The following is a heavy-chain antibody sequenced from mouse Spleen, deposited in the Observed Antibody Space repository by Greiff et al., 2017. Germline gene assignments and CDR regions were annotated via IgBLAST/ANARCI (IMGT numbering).Heavy chain of an antibody. J-gene: IGHJ2*01. Sequence: EVQLQESGPGLVKPSQSLSLTCSVTGYSITSGYYWNWIRQFPGNKLEWMGYISYDGSNNYIPSLKNRISITRDTSKNQFFLKLNSVTTEDTATYYCARKGDAAFDYWGQGTTLTVSS. V-gene: IGHV3-6*01. CDR2: ISYDGSN. CDR1: GYSITSGYY. D-gene: IGHD1-2*01. CDR3: ARKGDAAFDY.